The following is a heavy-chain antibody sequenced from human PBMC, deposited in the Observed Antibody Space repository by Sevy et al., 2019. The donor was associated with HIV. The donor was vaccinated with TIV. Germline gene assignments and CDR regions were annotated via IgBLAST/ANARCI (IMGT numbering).Heavy chain of an antibody. CDR3: AREGDIVVVVAATAFDI. Sequence: GGSLRLSCAASGFTFSSYAMHWVRQAPGKGLEWVAVISYDGSNKYYADSVKGRFTISRDNSKNTLYLQMNSLRAEDTAVYDGAREGDIVVVVAATAFDIWGQGTMVTVSS. CDR1: GFTFSSYA. D-gene: IGHD2-15*01. V-gene: IGHV3-30-3*01. J-gene: IGHJ3*02. CDR2: ISYDGSNK.